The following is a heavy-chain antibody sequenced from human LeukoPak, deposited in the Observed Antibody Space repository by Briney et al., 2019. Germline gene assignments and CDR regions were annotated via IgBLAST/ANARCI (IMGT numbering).Heavy chain of an antibody. CDR3: ARDPYCSTTSCYSGYNWFDP. D-gene: IGHD2-2*02. Sequence: ALVKVSCKASGYTFTGFYMHWVRQAPGQGLEWMGWINPNSGGTNYAQKFQGRVIMTRDTSISTAYMELSSLRSDDTAVYYCARDPYCSTTSCYSGYNWFDPWGQGTLVTVSS. CDR1: GYTFTGFY. V-gene: IGHV1-2*02. CDR2: INPNSGGT. J-gene: IGHJ5*02.